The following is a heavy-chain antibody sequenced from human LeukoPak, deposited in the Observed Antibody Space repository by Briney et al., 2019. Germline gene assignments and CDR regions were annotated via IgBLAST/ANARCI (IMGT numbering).Heavy chain of an antibody. CDR1: GGSISSYY. V-gene: IGHV4-59*01. CDR2: IYYSGST. J-gene: IGHJ5*02. CDR3: ARDLGGSYWFDP. Sequence: PSETLSLTCTVSGGSISSYYWSWIRQPPGKGLEWIGYIYYSGSTNYNPSLKSRVTISVDTSKNQFSLKLSSVTAADTAVYYCARDLGGSYWFDPWGQGTLVTVSS. D-gene: IGHD1-26*01.